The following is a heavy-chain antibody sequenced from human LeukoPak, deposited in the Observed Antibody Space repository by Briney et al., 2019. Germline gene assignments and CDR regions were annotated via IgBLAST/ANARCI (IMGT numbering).Heavy chain of an antibody. J-gene: IGHJ5*02. CDR1: GYTFTSYD. V-gene: IGHV1-8*01. Sequence: GASVKVSCKASGYTFTSYDINWVRQATGQGLEWMGWMNPNSGNTGYAQKFQGRVTMTRNTSISTAYMELSSLRSEDTAVYYCARVGRNCGSTSGHGPWFAPWAREPWSPSPQ. D-gene: IGHD2-2*01. CDR2: MNPNSGNT. CDR3: ARVGRNCGSTSGHGPWFAP.